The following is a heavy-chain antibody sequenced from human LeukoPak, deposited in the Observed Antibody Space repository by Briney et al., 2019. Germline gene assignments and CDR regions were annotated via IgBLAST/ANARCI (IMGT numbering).Heavy chain of an antibody. CDR2: ISGSGGST. V-gene: IGHV3-23*01. CDR3: AKAEYGDYFLGYFDL. Sequence: PGGSLRLSCAASGFTFSSYAMSWVRQAPGKGLEWVSAISGSGGSTYYADSVKGRFTISRDNSKNTLYLQMNSLRAEDTAVYYCAKAEYGDYFLGYFDLWGRGTLDTVSS. D-gene: IGHD4-17*01. J-gene: IGHJ2*01. CDR1: GFTFSSYA.